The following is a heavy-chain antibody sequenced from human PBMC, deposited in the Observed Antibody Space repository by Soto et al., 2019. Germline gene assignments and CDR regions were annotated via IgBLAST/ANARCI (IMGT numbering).Heavy chain of an antibody. D-gene: IGHD3-3*01. CDR2: ISYDGSNK. J-gene: IGHJ4*02. CDR3: ARDGEGPPVLRFLEWLLYFDY. V-gene: IGHV3-30-3*01. Sequence: QVQLVESGGGVVQPGRSLRLSCAASGFTFSSYAMHWVRQAPGKGLEWVAVISYDGSNKYYADSVKGRFTISRDNSKNTLYLQMNSLRAEDTAVYYCARDGEGPPVLRFLEWLLYFDYWGQGTLVNVSS. CDR1: GFTFSSYA.